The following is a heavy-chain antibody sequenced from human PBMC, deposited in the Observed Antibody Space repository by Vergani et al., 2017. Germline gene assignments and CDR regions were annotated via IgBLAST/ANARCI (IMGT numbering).Heavy chain of an antibody. CDR2: IIPIFGTA. CDR3: ARLSKGYCSGGSCDHHDTGPYYFDY. V-gene: IGHV1-69*01. D-gene: IGHD2-15*01. Sequence: QVQLVQSGAEVKKPGSSVKVSCKASGGTFSSYAISWVRQAPGQGLEWMGGIIPIFGTANYAQKFQGRVTITADESTSTADMELSSLRSEDTAVYYCARLSKGYCSGGSCDHHDTGPYYFDYWGQGTLVTGSS. J-gene: IGHJ4*02. CDR1: GGTFSSYA.